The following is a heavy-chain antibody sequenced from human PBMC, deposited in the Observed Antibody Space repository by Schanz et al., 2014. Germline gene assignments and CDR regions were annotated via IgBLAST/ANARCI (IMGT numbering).Heavy chain of an antibody. V-gene: IGHV3-7*01. CDR3: TRDRAYHSFDY. CDR1: GFTFSTYW. J-gene: IGHJ4*02. CDR2: IKEDGSQK. Sequence: EVQLVESGGGLVQPGGSLRLSCAASGFTFSTYWMSWVRQAPGKGLEWVANIKEDGSQKYYLDSVKGRFTISRDNARNSLYVQMTSLRAEDTALYYCTRDRAYHSFDYWGQGTLVTVSS. D-gene: IGHD1-26*01.